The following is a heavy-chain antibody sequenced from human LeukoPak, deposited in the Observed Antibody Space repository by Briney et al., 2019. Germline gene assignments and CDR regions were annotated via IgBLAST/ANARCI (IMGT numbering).Heavy chain of an antibody. V-gene: IGHV1-18*01. D-gene: IGHD4-11*01. J-gene: IGHJ4*02. CDR1: GYTFTSYG. CDR3: ARVDDYSNLFDC. Sequence: GGSVKDSCKASGYTFTSYGISWVRQAPGQGLEWMGWISAYNGNTNYAQKLQGRVTMTTDTSTSTAYMELRGLRSDDTAVYYCARVDDYSNLFDCWRQGTLVSVRS. CDR2: ISAYNGNT.